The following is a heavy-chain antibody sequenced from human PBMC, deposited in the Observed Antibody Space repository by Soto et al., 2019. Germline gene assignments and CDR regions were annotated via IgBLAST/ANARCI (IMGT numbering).Heavy chain of an antibody. J-gene: IGHJ5*02. D-gene: IGHD2-8*01. Sequence: ASVKVSCKASGYTFTSYAMHWVRQAPGQRLEWMGWINAGNGNTKYSQKFQGRVTITRDTSASTAYMELSSLRSEDTAVYYCARDSSEWYNWFDPWGQGTLVTVSS. CDR1: GYTFTSYA. V-gene: IGHV1-3*01. CDR2: INAGNGNT. CDR3: ARDSSEWYNWFDP.